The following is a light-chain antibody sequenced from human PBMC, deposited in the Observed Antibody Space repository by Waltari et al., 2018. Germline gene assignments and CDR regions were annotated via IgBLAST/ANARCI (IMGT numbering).Light chain of an antibody. CDR1: QSLLYSNGNNY. J-gene: IGKJ5*01. CDR3: MQALQPPII. CDR2: LGS. V-gene: IGKV2-28*01. Sequence: DLVMTQSPLSLPVTPGEPASISCRASQSLLYSNGNNYLDCYLQKPGQSPQLLFYLGSNRAAVVPNRFSGGGSGTDFTLKISRVEAEVVVVYYCMQALQPPIIFGQGTRLEIK.